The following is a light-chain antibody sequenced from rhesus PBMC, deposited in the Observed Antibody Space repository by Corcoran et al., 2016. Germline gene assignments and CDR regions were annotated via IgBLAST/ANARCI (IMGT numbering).Light chain of an antibody. CDR3: QQSSNLWT. J-gene: IGKJ1*01. CDR1: QSGGRH. Sequence: EIVVTQSPATLSLSPGERATLSCRTSQSGGRHLAWFQEKPGQAPRLLIYAASDRATGTPDRFSVRGAGTDFTLAISSLEPEDGEVYYCQQSSNLWTFGLETKVEIK. V-gene: IGKV3-24*04. CDR2: AAS.